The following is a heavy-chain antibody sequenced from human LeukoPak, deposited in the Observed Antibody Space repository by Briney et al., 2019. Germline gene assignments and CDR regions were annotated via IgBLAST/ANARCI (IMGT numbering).Heavy chain of an antibody. CDR2: ISSSSSYI. CDR3: ARGIGGDEDY. Sequence: PGGSLRLSCAASGFTFSSYSMNWVRQAPGKGLEWVSSISSSSSYIYYADSVKGRFTISRDNAKNTLYLQMNSLRAEDTAVYYCARGIGGDEDYWGQGTLVTVSS. D-gene: IGHD2-21*02. CDR1: GFTFSSYS. J-gene: IGHJ4*02. V-gene: IGHV3-21*01.